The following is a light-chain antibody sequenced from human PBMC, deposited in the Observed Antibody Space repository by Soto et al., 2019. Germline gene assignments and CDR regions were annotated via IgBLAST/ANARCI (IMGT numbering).Light chain of an antibody. Sequence: EIVLTQSPGTLSLSPGERATLSCMASQTVSSSYLAWYQQKPGQAPRLLIYGASSRATGIPDRFSGSGSGTDFSLTISRLEPEDFAVYYCQHYGSSPKTFGQGTKVDI. CDR3: QHYGSSPKT. CDR1: QTVSSSY. CDR2: GAS. J-gene: IGKJ1*01. V-gene: IGKV3-20*01.